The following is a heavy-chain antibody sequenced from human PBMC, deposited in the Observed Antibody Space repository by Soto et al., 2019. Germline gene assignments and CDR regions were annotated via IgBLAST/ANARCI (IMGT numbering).Heavy chain of an antibody. Sequence: QVQLGQPGAEEKKPGASVKVSGKASGYTFTSYAMHWVRQAPGQRLEWMGWINAGNGNTKYSQKFQGRVTITRDTSARTAYMELSSLRSEDTAVYYCARSIVVVTALDYWGQGTLVTVSS. D-gene: IGHD2-21*02. CDR1: GYTFTSYA. CDR3: ARSIVVVTALDY. CDR2: INAGNGNT. J-gene: IGHJ4*02. V-gene: IGHV1-3*05.